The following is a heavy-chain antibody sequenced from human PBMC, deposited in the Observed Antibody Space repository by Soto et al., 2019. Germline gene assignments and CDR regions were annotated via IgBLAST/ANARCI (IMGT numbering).Heavy chain of an antibody. J-gene: IGHJ4*02. CDR2: ISAYNGNT. V-gene: IGHV1-18*01. CDR1: GYTFTSYG. D-gene: IGHD6-13*01. CDR3: ARGQSIAAASPFDY. Sequence: ASVKVSCKASGYTFTSYGISWVRQAPGQGLEWMGWISAYNGNTNYAQKLQGRVTMTTDTSTSTAYMGLRSLRSDDTAVYYCARGQSIAAASPFDYWGQGTLVTVSS.